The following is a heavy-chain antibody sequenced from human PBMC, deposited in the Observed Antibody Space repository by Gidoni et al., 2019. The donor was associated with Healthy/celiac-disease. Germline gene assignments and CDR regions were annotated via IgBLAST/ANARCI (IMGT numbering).Heavy chain of an antibody. CDR2: SSGSGGST. Sequence: EVQLLESGGGLVQPGGSLRLSCAASGFPFSSYALSWVRQAPGKVLEWVSVSSGSGGSTYYADSVKGRFTISRDNSKNTLYLQMNSLRAEDTAVYYCAKDGEDYSSGWSYRVGFFDYWGQGTLVTVSS. CDR3: AKDGEDYSSGWSYRVGFFDY. CDR1: GFPFSSYA. D-gene: IGHD6-19*01. V-gene: IGHV3-23*01. J-gene: IGHJ4*02.